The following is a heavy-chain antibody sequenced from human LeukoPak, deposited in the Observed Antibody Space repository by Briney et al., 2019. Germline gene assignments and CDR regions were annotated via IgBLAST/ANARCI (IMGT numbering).Heavy chain of an antibody. D-gene: IGHD4-17*01. J-gene: IGHJ5*02. Sequence: SETLSLTCTVSGDSITSYYWSWIRQPAGKGLEWIGRFYTSGSTKYNPSLKSRVTTSVDTSKNQFSLTLSSVTAADTAIYYCARGKDSADLSSWGQGTLVTVSS. CDR2: FYTSGST. CDR3: ARGKDSADLSS. V-gene: IGHV4-4*07. CDR1: GDSITSYY.